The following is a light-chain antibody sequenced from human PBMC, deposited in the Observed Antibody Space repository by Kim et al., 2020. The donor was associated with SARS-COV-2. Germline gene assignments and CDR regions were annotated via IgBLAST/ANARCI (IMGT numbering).Light chain of an antibody. Sequence: QSALTQPASVSGSPGQSITISCTGTSSDVGSYNLVSWYQQYPGKAPKFLIYEVTKRPSGVSNRFSGSKSGNTASLTISGLHAEDEADYYCCSYAGSSTTVFGGGTQLTVL. J-gene: IGLJ2*01. CDR2: EVT. V-gene: IGLV2-23*02. CDR1: SSDVGSYNL. CDR3: CSYAGSSTTV.